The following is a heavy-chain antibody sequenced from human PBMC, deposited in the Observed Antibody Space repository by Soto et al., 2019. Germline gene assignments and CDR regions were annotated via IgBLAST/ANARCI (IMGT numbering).Heavy chain of an antibody. J-gene: IGHJ4*02. D-gene: IGHD5-18*01. CDR1: GFTFSNSP. Sequence: PGGSLRLSCVASGFTFSNSPIHWVRQAPGKGLEWVSVMSYDGNRQYYADSVKGRFTISRDSSKNTLYLQMNSVRLEDTAMYYYAREEYSTHYFDFWGQGTLVTVSS. V-gene: IGHV3-30-3*01. CDR2: MSYDGNRQ. CDR3: AREEYSTHYFDF.